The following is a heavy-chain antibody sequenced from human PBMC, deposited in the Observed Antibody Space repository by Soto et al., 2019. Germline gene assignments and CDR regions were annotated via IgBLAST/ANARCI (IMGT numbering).Heavy chain of an antibody. J-gene: IGHJ5*02. CDR2: VNPSGGHT. D-gene: IGHD6-19*01. CDR1: GDTFTDYY. CDR3: ARPSSGWENWFDP. V-gene: IGHV1-46*01. Sequence: ASVKVSCKASGDTFTDYYIHWVRQAPGQGLEWMGTVNPSGGHTTYAQHFLGRVTMTRDTSTSTLYMELTSLTSDDTAVYYCARPSSGWENWFDPWGQGTLVTVSS.